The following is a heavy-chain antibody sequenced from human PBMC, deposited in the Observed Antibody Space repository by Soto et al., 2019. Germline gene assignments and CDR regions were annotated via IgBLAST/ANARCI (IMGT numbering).Heavy chain of an antibody. CDR3: ARDVGYCTHEECPFAC. V-gene: IGHV3-21*01. D-gene: IGHD2-2*03. J-gene: IGHJ4*02. CDR2: ISSTGDYK. Sequence: GGSLRLSCAASGFVFRNYIMNWVRQAPGKGLEWVSSISSTGDYKHYADSVKGRFTISRDNANNSLFLQMSSLRAEDTAMYYCARDVGYCTHEECPFACWGQGALVTVSS. CDR1: GFVFRNYI.